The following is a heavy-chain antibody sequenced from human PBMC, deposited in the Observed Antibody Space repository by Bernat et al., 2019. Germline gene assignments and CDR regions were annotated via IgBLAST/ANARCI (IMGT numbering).Heavy chain of an antibody. D-gene: IGHD1-26*01. V-gene: IGHV3-33*01. CDR1: GFTFSSYG. CDR2: IWYDGSNK. J-gene: IGHJ4*02. CDR3: ARGAASGSSSFDY. Sequence: QVQLVESGGGVVQPGRSLRLSCAASGFTFSSYGMHWVRQAPGKGLEWVAVIWYDGSNKYYADSVKGRFTISRDNSKNTLYLQMNSPRAEDTAGYYGARGAASGSSSFDYWGQGTLVTVSS.